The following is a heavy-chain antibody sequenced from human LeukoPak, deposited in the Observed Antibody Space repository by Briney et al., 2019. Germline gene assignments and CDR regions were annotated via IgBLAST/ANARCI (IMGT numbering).Heavy chain of an antibody. CDR3: ATTPHYYYYGSGSRILWYNWFDP. D-gene: IGHD3-10*01. Sequence: ASVKVSCKASGYTFTSYYMHWVRQAPGKGLEWMGGFDPEDGETIYAQKFQGRVTMTEDTSTDTAYMELRSLRSEDTAVYYCATTPHYYYYGSGSRILWYNWFDPWGQGTLVTVSS. J-gene: IGHJ5*02. V-gene: IGHV1-24*01. CDR1: GYTFTSYY. CDR2: FDPEDGET.